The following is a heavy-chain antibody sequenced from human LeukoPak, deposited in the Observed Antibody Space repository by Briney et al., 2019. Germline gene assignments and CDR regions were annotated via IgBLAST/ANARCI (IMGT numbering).Heavy chain of an antibody. D-gene: IGHD5-18*01. CDR2: IIPVLNIT. V-gene: IGHV1-69*04. CDR1: GGTFSSSA. J-gene: IGHJ6*02. Sequence: GASVKVSCKTSGGTFSSSAITWVRQAPGQGLEWMGRIIPVLNITTYAQKFQSSVTITADTSTSTVYMELSSLRSEETAVYYCARDQGLTAPPPYGLDVWGQGTTVIVSS. CDR3: ARDQGLTAPPPYGLDV.